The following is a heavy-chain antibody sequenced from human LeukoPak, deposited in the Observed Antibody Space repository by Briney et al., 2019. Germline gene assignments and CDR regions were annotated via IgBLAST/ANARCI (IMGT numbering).Heavy chain of an antibody. Sequence: GGSLRLSCAASGFTFSDYYMSWIRQAPGKGLEWVSYISSSGSTIYYADSVKGRFTISRDNAKNSLYLQMNSLRAEDTAVYYCARVPYDFWSGYSYYYYYMDVWGKGTTVTVSS. CDR1: GFTFSDYY. CDR3: ARVPYDFWSGYSYYYYYMDV. J-gene: IGHJ6*03. D-gene: IGHD3-3*01. CDR2: ISSSGSTI. V-gene: IGHV3-11*04.